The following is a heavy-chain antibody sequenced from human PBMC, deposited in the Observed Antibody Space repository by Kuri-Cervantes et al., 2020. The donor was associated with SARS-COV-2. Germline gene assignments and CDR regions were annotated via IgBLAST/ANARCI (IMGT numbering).Heavy chain of an antibody. Sequence: SETLSLTCTVSGGSISSSSYYWSWIRQPPGKGLEWIGYVYSSGSTNYSPSLKSRVTMSVDTSKNQFSLKLTSVTAADTAVYYCTRAGYDNSGYYYSFDFWGQGTLVTVSS. CDR3: TRAGYDNSGYYYSFDF. D-gene: IGHD3-22*01. V-gene: IGHV4-61*01. CDR1: GGSISSSSYY. CDR2: VYSSGST. J-gene: IGHJ4*02.